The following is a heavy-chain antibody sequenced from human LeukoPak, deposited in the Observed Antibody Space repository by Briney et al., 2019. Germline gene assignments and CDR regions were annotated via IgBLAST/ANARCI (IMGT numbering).Heavy chain of an antibody. V-gene: IGHV3-23*01. CDR2: ISGSGGST. J-gene: IGHJ4*02. CDR3: AKVSGQLLWVFPLDY. Sequence: GSLRLSCAASGFTFSSYAMSWVRQAPGKGLEWVSAISGSGGSTYYADSVKGRFTISRDNSKNTLYLQMNSLRAEDTAVYYCAKVSGQLLWVFPLDYWGQGTLVTVSS. D-gene: IGHD2-2*01. CDR1: GFTFSSYA.